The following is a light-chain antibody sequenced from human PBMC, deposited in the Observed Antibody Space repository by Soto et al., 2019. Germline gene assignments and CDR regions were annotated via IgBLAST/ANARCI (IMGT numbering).Light chain of an antibody. CDR1: SSDVGGYNY. Sequence: QSALTQPASVSGSPGQSITISYTGTSSDVGGYNYVSWYQQRPGKAPKFMIYEVTNRPSGVSNRFSGSKSGNTASLTISGLQAEDEADYYCASYTSIGTRVFGTGTKVTVL. J-gene: IGLJ1*01. CDR2: EVT. V-gene: IGLV2-14*01. CDR3: ASYTSIGTRV.